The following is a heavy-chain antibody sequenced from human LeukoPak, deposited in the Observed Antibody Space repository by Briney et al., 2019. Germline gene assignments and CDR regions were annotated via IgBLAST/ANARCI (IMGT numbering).Heavy chain of an antibody. D-gene: IGHD5-12*01. J-gene: IGHJ4*02. CDR1: GGSVSSYY. V-gene: IGHV4-59*02. CDR2: IYYTGST. Sequence: SETLSLTCSVSGGSVSSYYWTWIRQPPGKGLEWIGYIYYTGSTNYNPSLKSRVTISLDTSKNQFSLKLSSVTAADTAVYYCTRAQYGYAFAYWGQGALVTVSS. CDR3: TRAQYGYAFAY.